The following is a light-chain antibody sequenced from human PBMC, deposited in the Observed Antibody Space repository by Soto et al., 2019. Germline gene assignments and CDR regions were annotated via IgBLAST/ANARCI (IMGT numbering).Light chain of an antibody. J-gene: IGLJ1*01. CDR1: SSDVGSYNR. CDR3: SLYTGSSTPYV. CDR2: EVS. Sequence: QSALTQPPSVSGSPGQSVTISCTGTSSDVGSYNRVSWYQQPPGTAPKLMIYEVSNRPSGVPDRFSGSKSGNTASLTISGLQAEDEADYYCSLYTGSSTPYVFGTGTKLTVL. V-gene: IGLV2-18*01.